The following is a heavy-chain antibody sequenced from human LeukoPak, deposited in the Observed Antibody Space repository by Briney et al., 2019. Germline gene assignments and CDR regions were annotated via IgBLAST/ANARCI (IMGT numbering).Heavy chain of an antibody. CDR1: GYTFTSYG. J-gene: IGHJ4*02. Sequence: ASVKVSCKASGYTFTSYGISWVRQAPGQGLEWMGWNSAYNGNTNYAQKLQGRVTMTTDTSTSTAYMELRSLRSDDTAVYYCARVPNTPFITMVRGVTIPPVDYWGQGTLVTVSS. D-gene: IGHD3-10*01. V-gene: IGHV1-18*01. CDR3: ARVPNTPFITMVRGVTIPPVDY. CDR2: NSAYNGNT.